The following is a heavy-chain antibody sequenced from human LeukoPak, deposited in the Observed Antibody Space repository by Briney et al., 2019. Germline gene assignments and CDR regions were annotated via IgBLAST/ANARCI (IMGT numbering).Heavy chain of an antibody. CDR3: ARGSSSWYPSDY. D-gene: IGHD6-13*01. V-gene: IGHV1-69*01. CDR1: GGTFSSYA. Sequence: SVKVSCKASGGTFSSYAISWVRQAPGQGLEWMGGIIPIFGTANYAQKFQGRVTITADESTSTAYTELSSLRSEDTAVYYCARGSSSWYPSDYWGQGTLVTVSS. CDR2: IIPIFGTA. J-gene: IGHJ4*02.